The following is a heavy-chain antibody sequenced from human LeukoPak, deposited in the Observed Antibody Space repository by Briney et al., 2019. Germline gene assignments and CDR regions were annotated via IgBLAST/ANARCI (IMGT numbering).Heavy chain of an antibody. CDR1: GGSFSGYY. V-gene: IGHV4-34*01. Sequence: PSETLSLTCAVYGGSFSGYYWSWIRQPPGKGLEWIGEINHSGSTNYNPSLKSRVTISVDTSKNQFSLKLSSVTAADTAVCYCARGLYYYDSSGYYPSIPYYYYYYMDVWGKGTTVTVSS. D-gene: IGHD3-22*01. J-gene: IGHJ6*03. CDR2: INHSGST. CDR3: ARGLYYYDSSGYYPSIPYYYYYYMDV.